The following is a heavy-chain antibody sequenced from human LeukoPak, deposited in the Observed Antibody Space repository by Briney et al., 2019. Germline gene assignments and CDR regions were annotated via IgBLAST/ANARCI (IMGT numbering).Heavy chain of an antibody. CDR1: GYTFTSYT. V-gene: IGHV1-69*02. CDR3: ADDISGTGQGY. D-gene: IGHD3/OR15-3a*01. CDR2: IIPILGIA. Sequence: ASVKVSCKASGYTFTSYTISWVRQAPGQGLEWMGRIIPILGIANYAQKFQGRVTITADKSTSTAYMELSSLRSEDTAVYYCADDISGTGQGYWGQGTLVTVSS. J-gene: IGHJ4*02.